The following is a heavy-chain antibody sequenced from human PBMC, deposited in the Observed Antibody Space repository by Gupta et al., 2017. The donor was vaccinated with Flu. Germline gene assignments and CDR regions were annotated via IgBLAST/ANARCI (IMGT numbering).Heavy chain of an antibody. CDR1: GYYISSGYY. J-gene: IGHJ4*02. D-gene: IGHD6-25*01. CDR3: ARDFQAAPEGY. CDR2: IYHSGDT. V-gene: IGHV4-38-2*02. Sequence: QVQLQESGPGLVKPSETLSLTCAVSGYYISSGYYWAWIRQPPGKGLEWLGSIYHSGDTFYNASLKSRVAISVDTSKNHFSLKINSVTAADTAVYYCARDFQAAPEGYWGQGIPVSVSS.